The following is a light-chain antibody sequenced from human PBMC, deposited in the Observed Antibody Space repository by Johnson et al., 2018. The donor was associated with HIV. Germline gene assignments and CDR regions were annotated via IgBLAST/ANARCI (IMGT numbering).Light chain of an antibody. CDR2: DNN. CDR1: SSNIGNNY. CDR3: GTWDSSLSAFYA. Sequence: QPVLTQPPSVSAAPGQKVTISCSGSSSNIGNNYVSWYQQLPGTAPKLLIYDNNKRPSGIPDRFPGSKSGTSATLGITGLQTGDEADYYCGTWDSSLSAFYAFGTGTKVTVL. V-gene: IGLV1-51*01. J-gene: IGLJ1*01.